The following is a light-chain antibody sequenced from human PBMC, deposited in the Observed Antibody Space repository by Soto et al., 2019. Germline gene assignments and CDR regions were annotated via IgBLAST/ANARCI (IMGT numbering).Light chain of an antibody. V-gene: IGLV1-40*01. Sequence: QSVLTQPPSVSGAPGQRVTISCTGSSSNIGAGYDVHWYQQLPGTAPKLLIYGNSNRPSGVPDRFSGPKSGTSASLAITGPQAEEGADYYCQSYDSSREVVFGGGTKVTVL. J-gene: IGLJ2*01. CDR3: QSYDSSREVV. CDR1: SSNIGAGYD. CDR2: GNS.